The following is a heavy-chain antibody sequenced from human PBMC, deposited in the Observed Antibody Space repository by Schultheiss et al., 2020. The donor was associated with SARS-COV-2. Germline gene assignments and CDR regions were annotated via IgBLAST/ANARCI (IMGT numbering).Heavy chain of an antibody. J-gene: IGHJ4*02. Sequence: SETLSLTCTVSGGSISSYYWSWIRQPPGKGVEWIGSIYHSGSTYSKPSLRSRVTISVDTSRNQFTLNLSSVTAADTAVYYCARVSASTLDYWGQGTLVTVSS. CDR3: ARVSASTLDY. CDR2: IYHSGST. CDR1: GGSISSYY. D-gene: IGHD2-2*01. V-gene: IGHV4-59*05.